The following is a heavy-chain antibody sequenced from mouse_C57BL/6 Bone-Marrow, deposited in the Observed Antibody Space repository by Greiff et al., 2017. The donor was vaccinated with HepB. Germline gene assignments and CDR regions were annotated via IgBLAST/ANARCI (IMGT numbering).Heavy chain of an antibody. CDR3: ARFTWNYAMDY. J-gene: IGHJ4*01. V-gene: IGHV5-6*01. D-gene: IGHD2-12*01. CDR1: GFTFSSYG. Sequence: EVQRVESGGDLVKPGGSLKLSCAASGFTFSSYGMSWVRQTPDTRLEWVATISSGGSYTYYPDSVKGRFTISRDNAKNTLYLQMSSLKSEDTAMYYCARFTWNYAMDYWGQGTSVTVSS. CDR2: ISSGGSYT.